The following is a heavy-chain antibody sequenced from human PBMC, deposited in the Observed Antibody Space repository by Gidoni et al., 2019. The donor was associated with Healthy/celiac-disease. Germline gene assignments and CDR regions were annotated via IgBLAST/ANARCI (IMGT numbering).Heavy chain of an antibody. CDR1: GGHISSYY. J-gene: IGHJ5*02. D-gene: IGHD2-15*01. CDR3: ARARYCSGGSCLNWFDP. Sequence: QVQLQESGPGLVKPSETLSRTRTGSGGHISSYYWSWIRQPAGKGLEWIGRIYTSGSTNYNPSLNSRVTMSVDTSKNQFSLKLSSVTAADTAVYYCARARYCSGGSCLNWFDPWGQGTLVTVSS. V-gene: IGHV4-4*07. CDR2: IYTSGST.